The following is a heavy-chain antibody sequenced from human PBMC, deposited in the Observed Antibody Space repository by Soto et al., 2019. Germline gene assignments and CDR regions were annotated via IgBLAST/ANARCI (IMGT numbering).Heavy chain of an antibody. CDR3: ARGVSSGYYRPSGYFDL. V-gene: IGHV1-18*01. J-gene: IGHJ2*01. D-gene: IGHD3-22*01. Sequence: QVQLVQSGAEVKKPGASVKVSCKASGYTFTSYGISWVRQAPGQGLEWMGWISAYNGNTNYAQKLQGRVTMTTDTSTSTAYRELRSMRSDDTAVYYCARGVSSGYYRPSGYFDLWGRGTLVTVSS. CDR2: ISAYNGNT. CDR1: GYTFTSYG.